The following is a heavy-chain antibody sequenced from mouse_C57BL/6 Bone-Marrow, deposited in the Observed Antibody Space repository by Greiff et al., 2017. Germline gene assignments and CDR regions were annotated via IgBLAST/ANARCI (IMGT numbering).Heavy chain of an antibody. Sequence: EVNVVESGGGLVQSGRSLRLSCATSGFTFSDFYMEWVRQAPGKGLEWIAASRNKANDYTTEYSASVKGRFIVSRDTSQSILYLQMNALRAEDTAIYYCARDNSNSDAMDYWGQGTSVTVSS. CDR3: ARDNSNSDAMDY. V-gene: IGHV7-1*01. D-gene: IGHD2-5*01. J-gene: IGHJ4*01. CDR2: SRNKANDYTT. CDR1: GFTFSDFY.